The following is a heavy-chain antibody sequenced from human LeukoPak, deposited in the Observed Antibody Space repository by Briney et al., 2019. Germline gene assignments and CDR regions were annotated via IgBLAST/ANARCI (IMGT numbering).Heavy chain of an antibody. V-gene: IGHV1-46*01. CDR2: INPSGGST. D-gene: IGHD1-26*01. J-gene: IGHJ4*02. CDR3: ARAEVIVGTTGFDY. Sequence: GASVKVSCKASGYTFISYYMHWVRQAPGQGLEWMGIINPSGGSTNYAQKFQGRVTMTRDTSTSTVYMELSSLRSEDTAVYYCARAEVIVGTTGFDYWGQGTLATVSS. CDR1: GYTFISYY.